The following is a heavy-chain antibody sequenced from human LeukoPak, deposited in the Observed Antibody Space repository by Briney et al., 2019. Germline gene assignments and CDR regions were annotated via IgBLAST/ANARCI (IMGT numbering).Heavy chain of an antibody. CDR1: GFALSSYA. J-gene: IGHJ4*02. Sequence: GGSLRLSCAASGFALSSYAMSWVRQAPGKGLEWVSATSSSDAGTYHAESVRGRFTISRDNSKNTLYLQMNSLRAEDTAVYYCARRAGAYSHPYDYWGQGTLVTVSS. D-gene: IGHD4/OR15-4a*01. CDR3: ARRAGAYSHPYDY. CDR2: TSSSDAGT. V-gene: IGHV3-23*01.